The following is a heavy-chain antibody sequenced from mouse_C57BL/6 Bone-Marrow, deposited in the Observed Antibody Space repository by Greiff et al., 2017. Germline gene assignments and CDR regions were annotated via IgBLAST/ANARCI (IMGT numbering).Heavy chain of an antibody. J-gene: IGHJ2*01. Sequence: EVQLVESGGGLVKPGGSLKLSCAASGFTFSSYAMSWVRQTPEQRLEWVATLSDGGSYTYYPDNVQGRFTISRDNAKNNLYLQMSHLKSEDTSMYYCARNEAQAYYFDYWGQGTTLTVSS. D-gene: IGHD3-2*02. CDR2: LSDGGSYT. CDR1: GFTFSSYA. CDR3: ARNEAQAYYFDY. V-gene: IGHV5-4*01.